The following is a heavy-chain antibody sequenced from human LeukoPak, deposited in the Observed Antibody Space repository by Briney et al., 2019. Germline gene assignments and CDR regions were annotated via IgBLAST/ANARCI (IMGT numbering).Heavy chain of an antibody. CDR3: AGKYYYDSSGYYGLNY. D-gene: IGHD3-22*01. CDR1: GGSISSYY. CDR2: IYYSGTT. V-gene: IGHV4-59*01. J-gene: IGHJ4*02. Sequence: SETLSLTCTVSGGSISSYYWSWIRQPPGKGLEWIGYIYYSGTTNYNPSLKSRVTISVDTSKNQFSLQLTSVTAADTAVYFCAGKYYYDSSGYYGLNYWGQGTLVTVSS.